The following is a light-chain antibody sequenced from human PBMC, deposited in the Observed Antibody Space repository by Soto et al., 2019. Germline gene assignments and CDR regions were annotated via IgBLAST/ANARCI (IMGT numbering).Light chain of an antibody. Sequence: EIVLTQSPGTLSLSPGERATLSCRASQSVGSTYLAWYQQKPGQAPRLLIYAASSRATGVPERFSGSGSGTDFTLTNSRLEPEDFAVYYCQQYGISPTNTFGQGTRLEIK. CDR3: QQYGISPTNT. CDR2: AAS. CDR1: QSVGSTY. J-gene: IGKJ5*01. V-gene: IGKV3-20*01.